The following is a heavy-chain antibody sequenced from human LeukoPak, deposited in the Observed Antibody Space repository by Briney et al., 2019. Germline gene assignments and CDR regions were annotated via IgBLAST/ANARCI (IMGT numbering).Heavy chain of an antibody. V-gene: IGHV1-69*05. CDR3: ARDGGDSTMGGNHFDY. CDR1: GGTFSSYA. CDR2: IIPIFGTA. Sequence: GASVKVSCKASGGTFSSYAISWVRQAPGQGLEWMGGIIPIFGTANYAQKFQGRVTITTDESTSTAYMELSSLRSEDTAVYYCARDGGDSTMGGNHFDYWGQGTLVTVSS. D-gene: IGHD2-21*01. J-gene: IGHJ4*02.